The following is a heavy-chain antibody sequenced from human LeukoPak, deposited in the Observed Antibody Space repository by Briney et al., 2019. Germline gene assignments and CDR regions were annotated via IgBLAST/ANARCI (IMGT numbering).Heavy chain of an antibody. CDR2: IYHSGST. CDR3: ARLSYSRGAFDI. CDR1: GYSISSGYY. D-gene: IGHD6-13*01. Sequence: SETLSLTCAVSGYSISSGYYWGWIRQPPGKGVEWIGSIYHSGSTYYNPSLKSRVTISVDTSKNQFSLKLSSVTAADTAVYYCARLSYSRGAFDIWGQGTMVTVSS. J-gene: IGHJ3*02. V-gene: IGHV4-38-2*01.